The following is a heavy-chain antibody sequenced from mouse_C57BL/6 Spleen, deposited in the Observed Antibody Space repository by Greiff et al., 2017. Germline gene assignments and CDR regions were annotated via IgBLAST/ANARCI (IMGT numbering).Heavy chain of an antibody. J-gene: IGHJ2*01. CDR3: AREGITTVVATVDY. D-gene: IGHD1-1*01. CDR1: GYTFTSYW. CDR2: IHPNSGST. Sequence: QVQLQQPGAELVKPGASVKLSCKASGYTFTSYWMHWVKQRPGQGLEWIGMIHPNSGSTNYNEKFKSEATLTVDKSSSTAYMQLSSLTSEDSAVYYCAREGITTVVATVDYWGQGTTLTVSS. V-gene: IGHV1-64*01.